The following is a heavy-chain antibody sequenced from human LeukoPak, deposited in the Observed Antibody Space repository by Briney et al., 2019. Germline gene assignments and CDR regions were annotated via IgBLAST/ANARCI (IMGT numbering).Heavy chain of an antibody. CDR3: ARDRGRTYYYGSGTLDY. J-gene: IGHJ4*02. CDR1: GFTFSSYS. D-gene: IGHD3-10*01. CDR2: ISSSSSTI. V-gene: IGHV3-48*04. Sequence: GGSLRLSCAASGFTFSSYSMNWVRQAPGKGLEWVSYISSSSSTIYYADSVKGRFTISRDNAKNSLYLQMNSLRAEDTAVYYCARDRGRTYYYGSGTLDYWGQGTLVTVSS.